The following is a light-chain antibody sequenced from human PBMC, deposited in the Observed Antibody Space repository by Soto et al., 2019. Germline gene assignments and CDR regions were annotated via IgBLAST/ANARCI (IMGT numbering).Light chain of an antibody. CDR2: DVN. Sequence: QSVLTQPASVSGSPGQSITISCAGTSSDVGGYNFVSWYQQHPGKAPKLIIFDVNNRPSGVSNRFSGSKSGNTASLIISGLQAEDEADYFCSSYTRISPYVFGTGTKLTVL. CDR1: SSDVGGYNF. CDR3: SSYTRISPYV. V-gene: IGLV2-14*03. J-gene: IGLJ1*01.